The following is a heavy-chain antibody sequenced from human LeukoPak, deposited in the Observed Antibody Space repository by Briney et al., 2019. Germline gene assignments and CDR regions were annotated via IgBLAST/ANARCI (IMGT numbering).Heavy chain of an antibody. CDR3: AKTRPLDSSSWSHGDY. D-gene: IGHD6-13*01. CDR2: ISGSGDST. J-gene: IGHJ4*02. CDR1: GFTFSSYG. V-gene: IGHV3-23*01. Sequence: GGSLRLSCAASGFTFSSYGMQWVRQAPGKGLEWVSAISGSGDSTYYGDSVKGRFTISRDNSKNTLYLQMNSLRAEDTAVYYCAKTRPLDSSSWSHGDYWGQGTLVTVSS.